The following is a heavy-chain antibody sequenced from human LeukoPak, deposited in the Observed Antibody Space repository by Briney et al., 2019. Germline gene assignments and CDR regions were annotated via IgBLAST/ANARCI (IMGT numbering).Heavy chain of an antibody. Sequence: PGGSLRLSCAASGFTFSSYWMSWVRQAPGKGLEWVSAISGSGGSTYYADSVKGRFTISRDNSKNTLYLQMNSLRAEDTAVYYCAKAIAVADYFDYWGQGTLVTVSS. CDR3: AKAIAVADYFDY. CDR2: ISGSGGST. CDR1: GFTFSSYW. D-gene: IGHD6-19*01. J-gene: IGHJ4*02. V-gene: IGHV3-23*01.